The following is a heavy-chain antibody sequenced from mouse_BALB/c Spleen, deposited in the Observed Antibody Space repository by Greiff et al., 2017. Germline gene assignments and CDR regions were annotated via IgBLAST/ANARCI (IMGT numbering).Heavy chain of an antibody. D-gene: IGHD2-14*01. J-gene: IGHJ3*01. CDR3: ARLDRYDPFAY. V-gene: IGHV3-2*02. Sequence: EVQGVESGPGLVKPSQSLSLTCTVTGYSITSDYAWNWIRQFPGNKLEWMGYISYSGSTSYNPSLKSRISITRDTSKNQFFLQLNSVTTEDTATYYWARLDRYDPFAYWGQGTQVTVSA. CDR2: ISYSGST. CDR1: GYSITSDYA.